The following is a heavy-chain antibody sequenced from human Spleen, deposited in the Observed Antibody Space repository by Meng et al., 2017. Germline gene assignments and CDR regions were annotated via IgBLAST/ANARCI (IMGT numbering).Heavy chain of an antibody. Sequence: QVQMVQSGSELKKTGASVKVSCKASGYRFTSYAMNWVRQAPGQGLEWMGGIIPIFGTANYAQKFQGRVTITADESTSTAYMELSSLRSEDTAVYYCARDRAKTGTVYYFDYWGQGTLVTVSS. CDR2: IIPIFGTA. J-gene: IGHJ4*02. V-gene: IGHV1-69*01. D-gene: IGHD1-1*01. CDR1: GYRFTSYA. CDR3: ARDRAKTGTVYYFDY.